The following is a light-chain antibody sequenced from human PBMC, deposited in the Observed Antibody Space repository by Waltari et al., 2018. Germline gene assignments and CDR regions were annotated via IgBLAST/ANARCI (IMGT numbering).Light chain of an antibody. CDR3: LQSHTAPWT. V-gene: IGKV1-39*01. CDR1: QSISDY. Sequence: DIQMTQSQSSLSVSVGRRVTITCRATQSISDYLNWYQQKPGKAPNLLIYAASHLKTGVPSRFSCSGSGTHFTLTISSLQPEDFATYFCLQSHTAPWTFGQGTKV. J-gene: IGKJ1*01. CDR2: AAS.